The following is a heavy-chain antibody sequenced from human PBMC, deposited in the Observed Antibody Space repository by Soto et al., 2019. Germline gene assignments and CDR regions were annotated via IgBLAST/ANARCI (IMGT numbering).Heavy chain of an antibody. CDR2: IIPIFGTA. CDR3: TFGVVIIVSQDYYYYGMDV. CDR1: GGTFSSYA. Sequence: SVKVSCKASGGTFSSYAISWVRQAPGQGLEWMGGIIPIFGTANYAQKFQGRVTITADESTSTAYMELSSLRSEDTAVYYCTFGVVIIVSQDYYYYGMDVWGQGTTVTVSS. V-gene: IGHV1-69*13. D-gene: IGHD3-3*01. J-gene: IGHJ6*02.